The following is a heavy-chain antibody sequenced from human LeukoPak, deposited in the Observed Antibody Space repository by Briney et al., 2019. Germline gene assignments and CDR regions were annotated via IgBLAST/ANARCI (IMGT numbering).Heavy chain of an antibody. J-gene: IGHJ4*02. CDR2: INHSGST. D-gene: IGHD3-10*01. CDR3: ERGRVYYGSGSYYPLDY. V-gene: IGHV4-34*01. Sequence: PSETLSLTCAVYGGSFSGYYWSWIRQPPGKGLEWIGEINHSGSTNYNPSLKSRVTISVDMSKNQFSLKLSSVTAADTAVYYCERGRVYYGSGSYYPLDYWGQGTLVTVSS. CDR1: GGSFSGYY.